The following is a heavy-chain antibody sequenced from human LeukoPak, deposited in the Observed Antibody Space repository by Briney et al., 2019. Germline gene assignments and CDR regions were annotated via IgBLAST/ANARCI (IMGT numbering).Heavy chain of an antibody. CDR2: ISYDGRNK. Sequence: GGSLRLSCAASGFTFSSYGMHWVRQAPGKGLEWVALISYDGRNKYYADSVKGRFTISRDDAKNTLYLQMNSLRAEDTAVYYCATNYYWGQGTLVTVSS. D-gene: IGHD1-7*01. CDR1: GFTFSSYG. CDR3: ATNYY. V-gene: IGHV3-30*03. J-gene: IGHJ4*02.